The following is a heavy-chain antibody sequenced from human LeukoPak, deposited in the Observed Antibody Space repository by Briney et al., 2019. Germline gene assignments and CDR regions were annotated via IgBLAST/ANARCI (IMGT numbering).Heavy chain of an antibody. D-gene: IGHD1-26*01. CDR2: INPNSGGT. CDR3: ARDTSGSYSAGYPDAFDI. V-gene: IGHV1-2*02. Sequence: GASVKVSCKASGYTFTSHFMHWVRQAPGQGLEWMGWINPNSGGTNYAQKFQGRVTMTRDTSISTAYMELSRLRSDDTAVYYCARDTSGSYSAGYPDAFDIWGQGTMVTVSS. CDR1: GYTFTSHF. J-gene: IGHJ3*02.